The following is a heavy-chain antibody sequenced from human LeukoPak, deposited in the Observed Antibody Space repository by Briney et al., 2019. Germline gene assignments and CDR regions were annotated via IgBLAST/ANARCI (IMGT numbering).Heavy chain of an antibody. CDR1: GGTFSSYA. V-gene: IGHV1-69*05. CDR3: ARGATVYYYYYMDV. Sequence: ASVKVSCKASGGTFSSYAISWVRQAPGQGLEWMGGIIPIFGTANYAQKFQGRVTITTDESTSTAYMELSSLRSEDTAVSYCARGATVYYYYYMDVWGKGTTVTVSS. CDR2: IIPIFGTA. J-gene: IGHJ6*03.